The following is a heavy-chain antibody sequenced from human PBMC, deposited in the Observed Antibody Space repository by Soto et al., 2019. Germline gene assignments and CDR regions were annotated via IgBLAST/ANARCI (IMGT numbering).Heavy chain of an antibody. V-gene: IGHV1-8*01. Sequence: QVQLVQSGAEVREPGASVKVSCKASGYSFTSLDINWVRQTAGQGLEWMGWMEPSTGRTGYAQKFQGRVTMTMDTSINTADMELTTLTSDDTAVYYCARGVSAGVDYWGQGTLVIVSS. CDR3: ARGVSAGVDY. CDR1: GYSFTSLD. D-gene: IGHD1-26*01. J-gene: IGHJ4*02. CDR2: MEPSTGRT.